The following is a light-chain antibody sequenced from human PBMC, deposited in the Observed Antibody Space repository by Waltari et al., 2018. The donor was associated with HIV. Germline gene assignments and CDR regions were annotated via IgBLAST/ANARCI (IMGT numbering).Light chain of an antibody. V-gene: IGKV4-1*01. CDR1: QSVLYSSSNKNS. CDR3: QQYYNTPYT. J-gene: IGKJ2*01. Sequence: DIVMTQSPDSLAVSLGERATINCKSSQSVLYSSSNKNSLAWYQQKPGQPPKLLIYWASTREPGVPDRFSGSGSGTDFTLTISSLQAEDVAVYYCQQYYNTPYTFGQRTKLEIK. CDR2: WAS.